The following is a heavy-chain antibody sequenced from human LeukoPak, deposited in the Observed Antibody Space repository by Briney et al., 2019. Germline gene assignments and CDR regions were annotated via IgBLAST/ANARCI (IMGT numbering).Heavy chain of an antibody. Sequence: SETLSLTSTVSGGSISSGSYYWSWIRQPAGKGLEWIGRIYTSGSTNYNPSLKSRVTISVDTSKNQFSLKLSSVTAADTAVYYCARGISGEFDYWGQGTLVRVSS. CDR3: ARGISGEFDY. J-gene: IGHJ4*02. CDR1: GGSISSGSYY. V-gene: IGHV4-61*02. CDR2: IYTSGST. D-gene: IGHD6-19*01.